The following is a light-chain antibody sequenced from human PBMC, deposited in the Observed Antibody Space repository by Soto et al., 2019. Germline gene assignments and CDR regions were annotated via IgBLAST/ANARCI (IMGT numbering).Light chain of an antibody. J-gene: IGKJ4*01. CDR1: QSVKSNY. CDR2: DAS. V-gene: IGKV3-11*01. CDR3: QQRGSWPLT. Sequence: EVVLTQSPATLSLSPGESATLSCRASQSVKSNYLAWYQQKPGQAPRLLIYDASIRATGIPPRFSGSGSGTDFTLTISTLQPEDSAVYYCQQRGSWPLTFGGGTKVEIK.